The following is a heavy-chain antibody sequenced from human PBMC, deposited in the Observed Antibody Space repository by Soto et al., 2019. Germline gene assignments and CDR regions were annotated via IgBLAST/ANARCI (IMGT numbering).Heavy chain of an antibody. J-gene: IGHJ4*02. CDR1: GASISSDCYY. V-gene: IGHV4-31*03. Sequence: SETLSLTCIVSGASISSDCYYWCWIRQHPGKGLEWLGYIYYSGSTFYNPSLKRRLTISRDMSQNQFSLKLSSVTAADTAVYYCTKSRYYDSFSVDYWGQGTLVTVPS. CDR3: TKSRYYDSFSVDY. CDR2: IYYSGST. D-gene: IGHD3-10*01.